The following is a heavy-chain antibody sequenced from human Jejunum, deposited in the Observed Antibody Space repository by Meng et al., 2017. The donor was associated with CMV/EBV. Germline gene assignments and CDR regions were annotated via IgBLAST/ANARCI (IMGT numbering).Heavy chain of an antibody. V-gene: IGHV1-2*02. CDR1: GYTFNHFY. CDR3: ARGPWGFDL. D-gene: IGHD7-27*01. J-gene: IGHJ4*02. Sequence: SCKASGYTFNHFYLHWVRQAPGQGLEWMGWVNPNNGGKDYAQKFKGRVIMTSDTSISTVYMELSRLTFDDTAVYYCARGPWGFDLWGQGTLVTVSS. CDR2: VNPNNGGK.